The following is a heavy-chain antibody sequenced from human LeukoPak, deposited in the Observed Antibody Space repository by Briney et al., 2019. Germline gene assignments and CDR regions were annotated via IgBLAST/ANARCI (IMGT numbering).Heavy chain of an antibody. CDR1: GYSISSGYY. J-gene: IGHJ4*02. CDR2: IYHSGST. Sequence: SETLSLTCTVSGYSISSGYYWGWIRQPPGKGLEWIGSIYHSGSTYYNPSLESRVTISVDTSKNQFSLRLTSVTAADTAVYYCARDEGYTTGFDRDYWGQGTLVTVSS. V-gene: IGHV4-38-2*02. CDR3: ARDEGYTTGFDRDY. D-gene: IGHD1-1*01.